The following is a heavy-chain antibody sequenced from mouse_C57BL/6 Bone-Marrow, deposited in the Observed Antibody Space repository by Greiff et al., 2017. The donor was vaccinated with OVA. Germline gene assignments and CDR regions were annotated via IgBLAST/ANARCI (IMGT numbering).Heavy chain of an antibody. V-gene: IGHV1-50*01. CDR2: IDPSDSYT. CDR3: ARGPIYGNFYYYAMDY. D-gene: IGHD2-1*01. CDR1: GYTFTSYW. J-gene: IGHJ4*01. Sequence: VKLQQPGAELVKPGASVKLSCKASGYTFTSYWMQWVKQRPGQGLEWIGEIDPSDSYTNYNQKFKGKATLTVDTSSSTAYMQLSSLTSEDSAVYYCARGPIYGNFYYYAMDYWGQGTSVTVSS.